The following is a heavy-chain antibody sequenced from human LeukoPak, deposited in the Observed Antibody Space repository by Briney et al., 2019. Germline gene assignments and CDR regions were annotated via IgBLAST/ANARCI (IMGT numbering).Heavy chain of an antibody. CDR2: IYYSGST. CDR3: ARGHEAFDY. Sequence: SETLSLTCTVSGGSISSYYWIWIRQPPGKGLEWIGYIYYSGSTNYNPSLKSRVTISVDTSKNQFSLKLSSVTAADTAVYYCARGHEAFDYWGQGTLVTVSS. CDR1: GGSISSYY. V-gene: IGHV4-59*01. J-gene: IGHJ4*02.